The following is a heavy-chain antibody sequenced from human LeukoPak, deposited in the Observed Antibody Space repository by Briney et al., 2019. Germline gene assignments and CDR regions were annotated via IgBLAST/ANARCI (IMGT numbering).Heavy chain of an antibody. D-gene: IGHD2-2*01. CDR2: ISTSGST. J-gene: IGHJ3*02. Sequence: SETLSLTCTVSGYSISSGTYYWTCIRQPAGKGLEWIGRISTSGSTNYNPSLKSRVTISLDTSKNQFSLKLSSVTAADTAVFYCARFTGYCSGTSCYPNAFDIWGQGTMVTVSS. V-gene: IGHV4-61*02. CDR3: ARFTGYCSGTSCYPNAFDI. CDR1: GYSISSGTYY.